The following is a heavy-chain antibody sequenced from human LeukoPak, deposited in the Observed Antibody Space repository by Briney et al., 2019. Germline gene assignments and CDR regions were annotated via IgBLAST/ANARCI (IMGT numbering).Heavy chain of an antibody. D-gene: IGHD2-21*02. V-gene: IGHV3-7*01. CDR1: RFSFSNSW. J-gene: IGHJ3*02. CDR2: IKEDGIEK. Sequence: HPGGSLRLSCAASRFSFSNSWMTWVRQAPGKGLEWVANIKEDGIEKNYMDSVKGRFTVSRDNAKKSLYLQMNSLRVEDTAVYYCARDVGGQYSGGYYDALDIWGQGTMVTVSS. CDR3: ARDVGGQYSGGYYDALDI.